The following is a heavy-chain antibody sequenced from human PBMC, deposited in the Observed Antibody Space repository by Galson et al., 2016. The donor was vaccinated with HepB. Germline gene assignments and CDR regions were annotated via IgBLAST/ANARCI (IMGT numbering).Heavy chain of an antibody. CDR2: TYSGGST. CDR1: GLTVSNNY. J-gene: IGHJ4*02. D-gene: IGHD4-17*01. Sequence: SLRLSCAASGLTVSNNYMSWDRKAPGKGLKWLSVTYSGGSTLDADPVKGRFTISRDNSKNTLYLQMNSLRAEDTAVYYCARDYGDYGGVDYWGQGTLVTVSS. V-gene: IGHV3-53*01. CDR3: ARDYGDYGGVDY.